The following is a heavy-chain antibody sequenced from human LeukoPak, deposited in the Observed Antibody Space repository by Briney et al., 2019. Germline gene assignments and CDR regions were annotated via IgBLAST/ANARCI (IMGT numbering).Heavy chain of an antibody. Sequence: GGSLRLSCAASGFTFNTYWMTWVRQPPGKGLQWVANIKQGGSEAYYVDSVKGRFTVSRDNAKDSVYLQMRNLRAEDTAVYYCVREQRIVGASMIDYWGQGTLVTVSS. D-gene: IGHD1-26*01. CDR2: IKQGGSEA. V-gene: IGHV3-7*03. CDR3: VREQRIVGASMIDY. J-gene: IGHJ4*02. CDR1: GFTFNTYW.